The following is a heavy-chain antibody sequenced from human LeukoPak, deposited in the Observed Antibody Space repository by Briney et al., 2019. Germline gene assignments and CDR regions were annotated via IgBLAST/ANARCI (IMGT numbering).Heavy chain of an antibody. CDR1: GFTFTKYA. Sequence: GGSLRLSCAVSGFTFTKYAMTWVRQAPGKGPEWVSTISDNGANNHYADSVKGRFTISRDNSRNTLYLEMNSLRADDTAVYYCAKGASHLARRESFYYDSSGYPLDYWGQGTLVTVSS. D-gene: IGHD3-22*01. V-gene: IGHV3-23*01. CDR2: ISDNGANN. J-gene: IGHJ4*02. CDR3: AKGASHLARRESFYYDSSGYPLDY.